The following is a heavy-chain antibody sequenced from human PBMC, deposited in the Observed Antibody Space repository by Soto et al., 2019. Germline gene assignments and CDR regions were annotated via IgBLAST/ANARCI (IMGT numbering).Heavy chain of an antibody. Sequence: QGHLVQSGAEVKKPGASVKVSCKASGYTFTRYGISWVRQAPGQGLEWMGRISGYNGDTNYAQNLQDRVTMTIDTPTNTAYMELRSLTSHDTAVYYCAKNGQPPYYYYGLDVWGQGTTVTVSS. D-gene: IGHD2-8*01. V-gene: IGHV1-18*01. J-gene: IGHJ6*02. CDR3: AKNGQPPYYYYGLDV. CDR1: GYTFTRYG. CDR2: ISGYNGDT.